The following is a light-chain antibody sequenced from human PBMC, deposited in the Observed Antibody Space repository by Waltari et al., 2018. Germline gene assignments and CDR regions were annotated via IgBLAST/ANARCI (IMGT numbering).Light chain of an antibody. Sequence: DLQMTQSPSSLPASVGDRVPIPCRASQSITTYLNWYQQQPGKAPKHRIYAASSSQSGVPSRFSGSGSGAGFTLTISSLQPEDVATYYCQQSYSAPYTFGQGTKLQIK. CDR1: QSITTY. CDR3: QQSYSAPYT. CDR2: AAS. J-gene: IGKJ2*01. V-gene: IGKV1-39*01.